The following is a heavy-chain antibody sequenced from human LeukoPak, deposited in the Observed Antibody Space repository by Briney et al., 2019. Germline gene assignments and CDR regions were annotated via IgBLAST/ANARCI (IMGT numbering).Heavy chain of an antibody. V-gene: IGHV4-4*02. Sequence: SETLSLTCDVSGGSISATNWWTWVRQPPGGGLEWIGEVHLSGRSHYSPSLESRVTMSADMSENHISLHLTSVTAADTAVYYCAREGGFYRPLDYTGPGTLVIVSS. J-gene: IGHJ4*02. CDR1: GGSISATNW. CDR3: AREGGFYRPLDY. CDR2: VHLSGRS. D-gene: IGHD2/OR15-2a*01.